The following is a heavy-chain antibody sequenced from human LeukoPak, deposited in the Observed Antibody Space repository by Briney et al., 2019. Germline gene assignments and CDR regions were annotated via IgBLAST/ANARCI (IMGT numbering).Heavy chain of an antibody. CDR3: ARVWGDYRPFDY. Sequence: GASVKVSCKASGYTFTSYYMHLVRQAPGQGLEWMGIINPNGGRTSYAQKFQGRVTMTRDTSTSTVYMELSSLRSDDTAVYYCARVWGDYRPFDYWGQGTLVTVSS. CDR1: GYTFTSYY. J-gene: IGHJ4*02. D-gene: IGHD4-17*01. V-gene: IGHV1-46*01. CDR2: INPNGGRT.